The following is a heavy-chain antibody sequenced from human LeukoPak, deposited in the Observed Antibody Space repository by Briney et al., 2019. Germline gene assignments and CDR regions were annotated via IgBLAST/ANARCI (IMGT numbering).Heavy chain of an antibody. Sequence: SETLSLTCAVYGGSFSGYYWSWIRQPPGKGLEWIGEINHSGSTNYNPSLKSRVTISVDTSKNQFSLKLSSVTAADTAVYYCGTALGYCSGGSCRPYYYYGMDVWGQGATVTVSS. CDR1: GGSFSGYY. J-gene: IGHJ6*02. V-gene: IGHV4-34*01. D-gene: IGHD2-15*01. CDR2: INHSGST. CDR3: GTALGYCSGGSCRPYYYYGMDV.